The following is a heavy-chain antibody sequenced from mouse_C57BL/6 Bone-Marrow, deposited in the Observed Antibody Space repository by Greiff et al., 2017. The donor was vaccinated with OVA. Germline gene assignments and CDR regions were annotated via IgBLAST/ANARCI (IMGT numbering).Heavy chain of an antibody. CDR2: IDPSDSYT. J-gene: IGHJ2*01. Sequence: QVQLKQPGAELVKPGASVKLSCKASGYTFTSYWMQWVKQRPGQGLEWIGEIDPSDSYTNYNQKFKGKATLTVDTSYSTAYMQLSSLTSEDSAVYYCARDSSGLDYWGQGTTLTVSS. CDR3: ARDSSGLDY. CDR1: GYTFTSYW. V-gene: IGHV1-50*01. D-gene: IGHD3-2*02.